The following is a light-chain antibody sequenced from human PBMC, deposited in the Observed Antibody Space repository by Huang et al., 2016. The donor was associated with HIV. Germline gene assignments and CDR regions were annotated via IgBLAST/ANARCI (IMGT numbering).Light chain of an antibody. CDR2: VAF. J-gene: IGKJ5*01. CDR1: QDINNW. Sequence: DIQMTQSPSSVSASVGDTVIFTCRASQDINNWLAWYQQRPGKAPKLLVYVAFSLQSGVPSRFSGSRSGTDFTLTITTLQPEDFASYYCLQTNTFPPAFGQGTRLELK. V-gene: IGKV1-12*01. CDR3: LQTNTFPPA.